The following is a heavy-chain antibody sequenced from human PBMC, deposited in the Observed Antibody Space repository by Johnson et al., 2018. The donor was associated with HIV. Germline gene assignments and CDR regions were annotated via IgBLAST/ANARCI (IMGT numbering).Heavy chain of an antibody. Sequence: LLVESGGVVVQPGGSLRLSCAASGFTFDDYTMHWVRQAPGKGLEWVSLISWDGVSTYYADSVKGRFTISRDNSKNSLYLQMNSLRAGDTAVYYCARDTHGEGAFDIWGQGTMVTVSS. CDR3: ARDTHGEGAFDI. CDR2: ISWDGVST. J-gene: IGHJ3*02. D-gene: IGHD3-10*01. V-gene: IGHV3-43*01. CDR1: GFTFDDYT.